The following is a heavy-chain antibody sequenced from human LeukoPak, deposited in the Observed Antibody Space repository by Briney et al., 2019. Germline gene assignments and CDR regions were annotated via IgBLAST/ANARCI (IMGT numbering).Heavy chain of an antibody. D-gene: IGHD6-13*01. CDR3: AKSSTSGFFDY. V-gene: IGHV4-38-2*01. Sequence: PSETLSLTCVVSGYSITNGDYWGWIRQSPGKGLEWIASIYNSASTHYNPSLRSRVTILVDTSKNEFSLKMRSVTAADTAVYYCAKSSTSGFFDYWGQGTLATVSS. J-gene: IGHJ4*02. CDR2: IYNSAST. CDR1: GYSITNGDY.